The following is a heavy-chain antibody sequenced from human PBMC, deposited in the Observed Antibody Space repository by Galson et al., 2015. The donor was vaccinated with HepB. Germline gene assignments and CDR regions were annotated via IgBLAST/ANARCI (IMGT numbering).Heavy chain of an antibody. CDR1: GYIFTNYG. J-gene: IGHJ4*02. V-gene: IGHV1-18*04. CDR2: IFSRNGNT. Sequence: SVKVSCKAPGYIFTNYGISWVRQAPGQGLEWMGWIFSRNGNTDYGQRFQGRVTMTTDTLTNTAYMELRSLRSDDTAIYYCARARYSSSPPDVWGQGSLVTVSS. CDR3: ARARYSSSPPDV. D-gene: IGHD6-19*01.